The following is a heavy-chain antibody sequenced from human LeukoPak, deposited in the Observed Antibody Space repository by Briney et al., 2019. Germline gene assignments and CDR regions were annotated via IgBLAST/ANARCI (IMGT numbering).Heavy chain of an antibody. Sequence: GGFLRLSCAASGFTFSNYAMSWVRQAPGKGLEWLSYISGDSGDTNYADSVKGRFTISRDNAKNSLYLQMNSLRVEDTAVYYCARSISNYWGQGTLVTVSS. J-gene: IGHJ4*02. CDR2: ISGDSGDT. D-gene: IGHD2-21*01. CDR3: ARSISNY. V-gene: IGHV3/OR16-9*01. CDR1: GFTFSNYA.